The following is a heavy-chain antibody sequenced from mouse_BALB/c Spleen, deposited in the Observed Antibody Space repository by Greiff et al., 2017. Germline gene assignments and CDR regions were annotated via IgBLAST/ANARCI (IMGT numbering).Heavy chain of an antibody. V-gene: IGHV3-2*02. CDR2: ISYSGST. Sequence: EVKLVESGPGLVKPSQSLSLTCTVTGYSITSDYAWNWIRQFPGNKLEWMGYISYSGSTSYNPSLKSRISITRDTSKNQFFLQLNSVTTEDTATYYCARKFYAMDYWGQGTSVTVSS. CDR1: GYSITSDYA. CDR3: ARKFYAMDY. J-gene: IGHJ4*01.